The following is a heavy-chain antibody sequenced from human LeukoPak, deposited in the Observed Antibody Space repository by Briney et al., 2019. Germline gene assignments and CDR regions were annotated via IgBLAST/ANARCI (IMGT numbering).Heavy chain of an antibody. V-gene: IGHV4-4*07. CDR2: IYTSGST. CDR3: ARDRGDSSGWLFDY. CDR1: GGSISSYY. D-gene: IGHD6-19*01. Sequence: KTSETLSLTCTVSGGSISSYYWSWIRQPAGKGLEWIGRIYTSGSTNYNPSLKSRVTMSVDTSKNQFSLKLCSVTAADTAVYYCARDRGDSSGWLFDYWGQGTLVTVSS. J-gene: IGHJ4*02.